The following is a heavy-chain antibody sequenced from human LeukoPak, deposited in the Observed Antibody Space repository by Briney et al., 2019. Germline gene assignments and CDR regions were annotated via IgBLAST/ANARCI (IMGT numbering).Heavy chain of an antibody. CDR2: TSHSGST. V-gene: IGHV4-59*08. Sequence: SETLSLTCSVSGGSISNNYWSWIRQPSGKGLEWIAYTSHSGSTKYNPSLKSRVTISLDTSKNQFSLKLSSVTAADMAVYYCARLFSRVGGYWHFDLWGRGTLVTVSS. CDR1: GGSISNNY. J-gene: IGHJ2*01. CDR3: ARLFSRVGGYWHFDL. D-gene: IGHD3-16*01.